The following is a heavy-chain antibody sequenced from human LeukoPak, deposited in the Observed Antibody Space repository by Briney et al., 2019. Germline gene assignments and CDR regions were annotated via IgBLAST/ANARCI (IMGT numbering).Heavy chain of an antibody. CDR1: GGTFSSYA. Sequence: RASVKVSCKASGGTFSSYAISWVRQAPGQGLEWMGIINPSGGSTSYAQKFQGRVTMTRDTSTSTVYMELSSLRSEDTAVYYCARGTNHYYDSSGYSRNFDYWGQGTLVTVSS. CDR2: INPSGGST. V-gene: IGHV1-46*01. J-gene: IGHJ4*02. D-gene: IGHD3-22*01. CDR3: ARGTNHYYDSSGYSRNFDY.